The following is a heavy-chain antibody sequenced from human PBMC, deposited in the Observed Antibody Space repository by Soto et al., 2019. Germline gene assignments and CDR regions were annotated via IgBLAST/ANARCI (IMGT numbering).Heavy chain of an antibody. J-gene: IGHJ4*02. CDR2: ITGSGGDT. V-gene: IGHV3-23*01. CDR1: GFTFSSYV. CDR3: AKGSDSTRPYYFDY. D-gene: IGHD6-6*01. Sequence: EVQLLESGGGLVQPGGSLRLSCAASGFTFSSYVMSWVHQAPGKGLEWISAITGSGGDTYYADSVKGRSTISRDPSSNTLYLQVSSLRAEDTALYYCAKGSDSTRPYYFDYWGQGTLVTVSS.